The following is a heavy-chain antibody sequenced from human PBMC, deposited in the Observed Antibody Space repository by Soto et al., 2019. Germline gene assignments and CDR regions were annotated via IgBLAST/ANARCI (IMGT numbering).Heavy chain of an antibody. Sequence: SQTLSLTCAISGDSVSSNSAAWNWIRQSPSRGLEWLGRTYYRSKWYNDYAVSVKSRITINPDTSKNQFSLQLNSVTPEDTAVCYCARGPHIVVVPAAILGGGMDVWGQGTTVTVSS. D-gene: IGHD2-2*01. J-gene: IGHJ6*02. V-gene: IGHV6-1*01. CDR3: ARGPHIVVVPAAILGGGMDV. CDR2: TYYRSKWYN. CDR1: GDSVSSNSAA.